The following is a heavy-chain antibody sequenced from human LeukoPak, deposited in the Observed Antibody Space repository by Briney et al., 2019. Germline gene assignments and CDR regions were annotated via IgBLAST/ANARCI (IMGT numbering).Heavy chain of an antibody. CDR3: ARDGGFLDAFGFGDI. Sequence: PSETLSLTCTVSGGSISSYYWSWIRQPAGKGLEWIGRTYSSGTTNYNPSLKSRATMSVDTSKNQFSLKLRSVTAADTAAYYCARDGGFLDAFGFGDIWGQGTMVTVSS. CDR1: GGSISSYY. D-gene: IGHD3/OR15-3a*01. CDR2: TYSSGTT. J-gene: IGHJ3*02. V-gene: IGHV4-4*07.